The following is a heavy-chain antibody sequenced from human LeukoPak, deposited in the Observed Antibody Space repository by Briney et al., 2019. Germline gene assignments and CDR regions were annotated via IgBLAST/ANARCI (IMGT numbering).Heavy chain of an antibody. J-gene: IGHJ4*02. Sequence: SETLSLTCAVYGGSFSGYYWSWIRQPPGKGLEWIGEINHSGSTNYNPSLKSRVTISVDTSKNQFSLKLSSVTAADTAVYYCARGRREKLPRVYSSGWYTHIVDYWGQGTLVTVSS. CDR3: ARGRREKLPRVYSSGWYTHIVDY. V-gene: IGHV4-34*01. D-gene: IGHD6-19*01. CDR2: INHSGST. CDR1: GGSFSGYY.